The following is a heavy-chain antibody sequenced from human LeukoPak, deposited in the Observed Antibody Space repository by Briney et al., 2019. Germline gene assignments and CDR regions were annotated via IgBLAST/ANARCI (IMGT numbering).Heavy chain of an antibody. CDR1: GFTFSTSD. Sequence: GGSLGLSCAASGFTFSTSDMHWVRQATGKGLEWVSAIGTAGDTYYPGSVKGRFTISRENAKNSLYLQMNSLRAGDTAVYYCARLRSAAFDIWGQGTMVTVSS. CDR2: IGTAGDT. V-gene: IGHV3-13*01. J-gene: IGHJ3*02. D-gene: IGHD4-17*01. CDR3: ARLRSAAFDI.